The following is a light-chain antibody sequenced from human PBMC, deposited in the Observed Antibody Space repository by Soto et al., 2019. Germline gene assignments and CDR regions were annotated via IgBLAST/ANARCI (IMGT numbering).Light chain of an antibody. V-gene: IGKV3D-20*02. CDR2: ATS. CDR1: ESVSSSF. Sequence: EIVLTQSPGTLSLSPGERATLSCRASESVSSSFLAWYQQKPGQAPRLLIHATSSRATGIPDRFSGSGSGTDFALTISRLEPEDFAVYYCQQRSNRITFGQGTRLEIK. J-gene: IGKJ5*01. CDR3: QQRSNRIT.